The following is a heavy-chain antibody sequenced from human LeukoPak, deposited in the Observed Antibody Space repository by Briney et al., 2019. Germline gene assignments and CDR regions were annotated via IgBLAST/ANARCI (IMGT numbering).Heavy chain of an antibody. CDR3: AREGYSNYFGY. CDR2: ISWNSGSI. CDR1: GFTFDDYA. D-gene: IGHD4-11*01. J-gene: IGHJ4*02. Sequence: GRSLRLSCAASGFTFDDYAMHWVRQAPGKGLEWVSGISWNSGSIGYADSVKGRFTISRDNAKNSLYLQMNSLRAEDTAVYYCAREGYSNYFGYWGQGTLVTVSS. V-gene: IGHV3-9*01.